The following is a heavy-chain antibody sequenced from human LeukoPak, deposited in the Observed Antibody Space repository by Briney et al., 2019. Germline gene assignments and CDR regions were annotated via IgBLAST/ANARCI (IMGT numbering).Heavy chain of an antibody. J-gene: IGHJ4*02. D-gene: IGHD5-12*01. CDR3: ARGGSGYDSYHYFDY. CDR1: GGTFSSYA. CDR2: IIPIFGTA. V-gene: IGHV1-69*05. Sequence: SVKVSCKASGGTFSSYAISWVRQAPGQGLEWTGGIIPIFGTANYAQKFQGRVTITTDGSTSTAYMELSSLRSEDTAVYYCARGGSGYDSYHYFDYWGQGTLVTVSS.